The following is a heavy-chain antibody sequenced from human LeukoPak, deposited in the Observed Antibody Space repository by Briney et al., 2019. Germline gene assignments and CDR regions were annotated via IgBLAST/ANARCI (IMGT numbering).Heavy chain of an antibody. CDR2: INSDGSST. D-gene: IGHD3-10*01. CDR3: ARVKTDGSGSYYQGMDV. CDR1: GFTFSDYY. Sequence: GGSLRLSCAASGFTFSDYYMSWIRQAPGKGLVWVSRINSDGSSTSYADSVKGRFTISRDNAKNTLYLQMNSLRAEDTAVYYCARVKTDGSGSYYQGMDVWGQGTTVTVSS. V-gene: IGHV3-74*01. J-gene: IGHJ6*02.